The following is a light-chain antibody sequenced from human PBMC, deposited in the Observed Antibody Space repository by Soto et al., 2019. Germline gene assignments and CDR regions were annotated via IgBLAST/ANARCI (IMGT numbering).Light chain of an antibody. CDR3: QQYNSWPRT. V-gene: IGKV3-20*01. CDR1: QSVSNNY. CDR2: GAS. Sequence: EIVLTQSPGTLSLSPGERATLSFRASQSVSNNYLAWYQQKPGQAPRLLIYGASNRATGIPDRFSGSGSGTEFTLTITSLQSEDFAVYYCQQYNSWPRTFGQGTKVDIK. J-gene: IGKJ1*01.